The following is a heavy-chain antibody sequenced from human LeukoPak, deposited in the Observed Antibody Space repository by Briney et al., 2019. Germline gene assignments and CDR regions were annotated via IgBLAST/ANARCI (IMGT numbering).Heavy chain of an antibody. Sequence: GGSLRLSCAASGFTFSSYWMHWVRQAPGKGLVWVSRINSDGSSTSYADFVKGRFTVSRDNAKNTLYLQMNSLRAEDTAVYYCARVGAVVYAFDIWGQGTVVTVSS. V-gene: IGHV3-74*01. D-gene: IGHD2-15*01. J-gene: IGHJ3*02. CDR3: ARVGAVVYAFDI. CDR2: INSDGSST. CDR1: GFTFSSYW.